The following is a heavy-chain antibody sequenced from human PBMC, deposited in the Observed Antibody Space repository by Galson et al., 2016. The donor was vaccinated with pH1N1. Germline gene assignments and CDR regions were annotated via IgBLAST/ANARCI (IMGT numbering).Heavy chain of an antibody. CDR1: GFTFDDYA. J-gene: IGHJ4*02. D-gene: IGHD3-3*01. V-gene: IGHV3-9*01. CDR3: AKDTGFLHNYFDY. Sequence: SLRLSCAASGFTFDDYAMHWVRQAPGKGLEWASGISWNSGSIGYADSVKGRFTISRDNAKNSLYLQVNSLRAEDTALYYCAKDTGFLHNYFDYWGQGTLVTVSS. CDR2: ISWNSGSI.